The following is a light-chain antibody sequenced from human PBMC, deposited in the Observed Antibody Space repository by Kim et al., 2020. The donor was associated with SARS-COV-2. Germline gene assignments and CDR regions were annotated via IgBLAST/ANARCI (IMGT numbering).Light chain of an antibody. CDR3: QQYNNWPPDT. CDR1: QSVSSN. CDR2: GAY. Sequence: EIVMTQSPATLSVSPGERATLSCRASQSVSSNLAWYQQKPGQAPGLLIYGAYTRATGIPARFSGSGSGTEFTLTISSLQSEDFAVYYCQQYNNWPPDTFGQGTRLEIK. V-gene: IGKV3-15*01. J-gene: IGKJ5*01.